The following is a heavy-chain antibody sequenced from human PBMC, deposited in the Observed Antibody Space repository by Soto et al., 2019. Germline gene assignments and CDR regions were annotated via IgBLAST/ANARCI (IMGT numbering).Heavy chain of an antibody. CDR3: ANAGDYDLVSFDH. Sequence: QITLREAGPALVRPAQPLTLTCTFSGFSLTSPHLGVTWLRQPPGTAMEWLALIYWDDDERFNPSLKDRLAISKDTSKNQVDLTMTKMGPLDTAIYFCANAGDYDLVSFDHWGPGTLVTVSS. CDR1: GFSLTSPHLG. V-gene: IGHV2-5*08. D-gene: IGHD4-17*01. CDR2: IYWDDDE. J-gene: IGHJ4*02.